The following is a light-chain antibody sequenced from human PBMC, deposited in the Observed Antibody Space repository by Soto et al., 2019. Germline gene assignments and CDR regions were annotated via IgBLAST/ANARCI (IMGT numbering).Light chain of an antibody. V-gene: IGKV3-20*01. CDR1: QSVSSTS. CDR2: DAS. CDR3: QQYGTSPIT. J-gene: IGKJ5*01. Sequence: EIVLTQSPGTLSLSPGERATLSCRASQSVSSTSVAWYQQKPGQAPRPLIYDASSRVTGIPDRFSGSGSGTDFTLTISRLEPEDFAVYYCQQYGTSPITFGQGTRLEIK.